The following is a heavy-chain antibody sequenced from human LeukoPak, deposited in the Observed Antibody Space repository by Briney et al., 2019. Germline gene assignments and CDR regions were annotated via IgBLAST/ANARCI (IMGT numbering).Heavy chain of an antibody. CDR3: AKVQAPTYYDILTGYYRTIGYYYMDV. CDR1: GFTFSSYG. CDR2: ISYDGSNK. V-gene: IGHV3-30*18. D-gene: IGHD3-9*01. Sequence: PGGSLRLSCAASGFTFSSYGMHWVRQAPGKGLEWVAVISYDGSNKYYADSVKGRFTISRDNSKNTLYLQMNSLRAEDTAVYYCAKVQAPTYYDILTGYYRTIGYYYMDVWGKGTTVTVSS. J-gene: IGHJ6*03.